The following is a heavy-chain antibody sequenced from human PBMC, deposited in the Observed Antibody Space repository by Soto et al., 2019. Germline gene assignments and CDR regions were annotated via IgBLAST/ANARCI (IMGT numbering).Heavy chain of an antibody. D-gene: IGHD6-19*01. J-gene: IGHJ6*02. Sequence: EVQLVESGGGLVKPGGSLRLSCAASGFTFSSYSMNWVRQAPGKGLEWVSSISSSSRYIYYADSVKGRFTISSDNAKNSLYLQMNSLRAEDTAVYYCASEQWAGGMDVWGQGTTVTVSS. CDR3: ASEQWAGGMDV. V-gene: IGHV3-21*01. CDR1: GFTFSSYS. CDR2: ISSSSRYI.